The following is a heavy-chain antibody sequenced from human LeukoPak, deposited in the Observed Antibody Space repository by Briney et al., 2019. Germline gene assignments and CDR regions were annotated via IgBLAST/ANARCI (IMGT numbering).Heavy chain of an antibody. V-gene: IGHV3-33*06. J-gene: IGHJ5*02. CDR3: AKVLYSSSWSFWFDP. Sequence: GGSLRLSCAASGFTFSSYGMHWVRQAPGKGLEGVAVIWYDGSNKYYADSVKGRFTISRDNSKNTLYLQMNSLRAEDTAVYYCAKVLYSSSWSFWFDPWGQGTLVTVSS. CDR2: IWYDGSNK. CDR1: GFTFSSYG. D-gene: IGHD6-13*01.